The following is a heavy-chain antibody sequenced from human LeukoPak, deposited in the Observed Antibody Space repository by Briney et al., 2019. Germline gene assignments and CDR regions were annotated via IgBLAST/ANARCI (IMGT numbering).Heavy chain of an antibody. V-gene: IGHV4-31*02. D-gene: IGHD6-19*01. CDR2: IYYTGST. CDR1: GGSISSGGYY. Sequence: PSQTLSLTCAVSGGSISSGGYYWSWIRQHPGMGLEWIGYIYYTGSTYYNPSLKSRVTISVDTSKNQFSLKLSSVTAADTAVYYCARLNVAVVQHWGQGTLVTVSS. J-gene: IGHJ1*01. CDR3: ARLNVAVVQH.